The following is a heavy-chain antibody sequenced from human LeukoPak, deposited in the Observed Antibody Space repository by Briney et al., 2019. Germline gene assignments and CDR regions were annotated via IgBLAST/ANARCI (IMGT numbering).Heavy chain of an antibody. CDR2: ISGSGGST. V-gene: IGHV3-23*01. J-gene: IGHJ4*02. D-gene: IGHD4-11*01. CDR1: GFTFSSYG. CDR3: AKQYSTTGFDY. Sequence: GGSLRLSCAASGFTFSSYGMSWVRQAPGKGLEWVSAISGSGGSTYYADSVKGRFTISRDNSKNTLFLQMNSLRGEDTAVYYCAKQYSTTGFDYWGQGTLVTVSS.